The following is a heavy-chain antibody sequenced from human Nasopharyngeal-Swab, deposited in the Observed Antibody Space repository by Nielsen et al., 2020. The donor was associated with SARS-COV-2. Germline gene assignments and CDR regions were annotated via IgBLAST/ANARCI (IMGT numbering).Heavy chain of an antibody. Sequence: GGSLRLSCAASGFTFSIYSMNWVRQAPGKGLEWVSYISSSSSTIYYADSVKGRFTISRDNAKNTLYLQMNSLRAEATAVYYCASGPRGSYLQFDNWGQGTLVTVSS. CDR1: GFTFSIYS. D-gene: IGHD1-26*01. V-gene: IGHV3-48*04. CDR2: ISSSSSTI. CDR3: ASGPRGSYLQFDN. J-gene: IGHJ4*02.